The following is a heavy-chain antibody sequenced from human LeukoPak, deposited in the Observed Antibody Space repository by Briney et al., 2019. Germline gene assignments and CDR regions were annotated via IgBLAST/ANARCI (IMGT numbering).Heavy chain of an antibody. Sequence: GGSLRLSCAASGFTFSSYGMHWVRQAPGKGLEWVAFIRYDGNNKYYADSVKGRFTISRDNSKNTLYLQMNSLKTDDTAVYYCIRQLPHCSGGSCYPDYWGQGALVTVSS. D-gene: IGHD2-15*01. CDR2: IRYDGNNK. CDR3: IRQLPHCSGGSCYPDY. J-gene: IGHJ4*02. CDR1: GFTFSSYG. V-gene: IGHV3-30*02.